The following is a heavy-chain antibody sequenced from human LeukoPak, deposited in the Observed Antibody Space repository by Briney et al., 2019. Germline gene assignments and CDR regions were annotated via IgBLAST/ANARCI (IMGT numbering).Heavy chain of an antibody. CDR3: ARDPRIAAAGTSNWFDP. Sequence: SVKVSCKASGYTFTSYAISWVRQAPGQGLEWMGGIIPIFGTANYAQKFQGRVTITADESTSTAYMELSSLRSEDTAVYYRARDPRIAAAGTSNWFDPWGQGTLVTVSS. V-gene: IGHV1-69*13. J-gene: IGHJ5*02. CDR1: GYTFTSYA. D-gene: IGHD6-13*01. CDR2: IIPIFGTA.